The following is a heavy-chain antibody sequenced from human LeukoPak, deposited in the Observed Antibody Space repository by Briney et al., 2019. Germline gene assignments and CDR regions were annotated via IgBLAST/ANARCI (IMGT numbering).Heavy chain of an antibody. D-gene: IGHD3-22*01. CDR3: AKDDYYDSSGYYYY. CDR2: ISGSGGST. V-gene: IGHV3-23*01. Sequence: PGGSLRLSCAASGFTFSSYAMSWVRQAPGEGLEWVSAISGSGGSTYYADSVKGRFTISRDNSKNTLYLQMNSLRAEDTAVYYCAKDDYYDSSGYYYYWGQGTLVTVSS. J-gene: IGHJ4*02. CDR1: GFTFSSYA.